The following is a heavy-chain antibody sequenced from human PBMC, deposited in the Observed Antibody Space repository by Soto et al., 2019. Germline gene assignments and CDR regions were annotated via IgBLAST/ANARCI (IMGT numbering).Heavy chain of an antibody. J-gene: IGHJ4*02. D-gene: IGHD6-19*01. V-gene: IGHV3-33*01. CDR3: ARESLAGWLVFDY. Sequence: QVQLVESGGGVVQPGRSLRLSCAASGFTFSSYGMHWVRQAPGKGLEWVAVIWYDGSNKYYADSVKGRFTISRDNSKNPLYLQMNSLRAEDTAVYYCARESLAGWLVFDYWGQGTLVTVSS. CDR1: GFTFSSYG. CDR2: IWYDGSNK.